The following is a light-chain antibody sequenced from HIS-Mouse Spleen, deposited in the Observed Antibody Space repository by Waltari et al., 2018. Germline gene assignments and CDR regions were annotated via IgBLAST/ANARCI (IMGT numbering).Light chain of an antibody. CDR2: DAS. J-gene: IGKJ1*01. Sequence: DIQMTQSPSSLSASVGDRVTITCQASQDISNSLNWYQQKPGKAPKLLIYDASNLETGVPSRFSGSGSGTDFTFTISSLQPEDIATYYCQQYDNPTWTFGQGTKVEIK. V-gene: IGKV1-33*01. CDR3: QQYDNPTWT. CDR1: QDISNS.